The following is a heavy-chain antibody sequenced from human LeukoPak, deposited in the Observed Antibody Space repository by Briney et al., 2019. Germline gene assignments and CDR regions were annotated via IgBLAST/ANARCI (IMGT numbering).Heavy chain of an antibody. Sequence: SETLPLTCTVSGGSISSGGYYWSWIRQPPGKGLEWIGYIYHSGSTYYNPSLKGRVTISVDRSKNQFSLKLSSVTAADTAVYYCARDHRVPAAPPLDAFDIWGQGTMVTVSS. J-gene: IGHJ3*02. CDR1: GGSISSGGYY. CDR2: IYHSGST. D-gene: IGHD2-2*01. V-gene: IGHV4-30-2*01. CDR3: ARDHRVPAAPPLDAFDI.